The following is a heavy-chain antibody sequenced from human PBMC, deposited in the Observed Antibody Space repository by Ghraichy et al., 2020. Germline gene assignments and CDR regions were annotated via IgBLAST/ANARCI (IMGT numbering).Heavy chain of an antibody. CDR1: GFPLTSYA. Sequence: GGSLRLSCAVSGFPLTSYAMNWVRQAPGKGLEWVSAISASGRSTYYADSVKGRFTISRDKSKKKLYLQMNSLRADDTAVYYCAKEALTLADPGHAFDLWGQGTMVTVS. V-gene: IGHV3-23*01. D-gene: IGHD6-19*01. CDR2: ISASGRST. J-gene: IGHJ3*01. CDR3: AKEALTLADPGHAFDL.